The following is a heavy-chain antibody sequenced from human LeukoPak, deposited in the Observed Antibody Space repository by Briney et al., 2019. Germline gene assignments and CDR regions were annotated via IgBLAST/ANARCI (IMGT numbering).Heavy chain of an antibody. D-gene: IGHD6-19*01. CDR1: GYTFTNYD. CDR3: ARGYNSGWYYFDY. V-gene: IGHV1-8*01. CDR2: MNPNSGNT. Sequence: ASVRVSFKTSGYTFTNYDINWVRQATGQGLEWMGWMNPNSGNTGYAQKFQGRVTMTRNSSISTAYMELSSLRSEDTAVYYCARGYNSGWYYFDYWGQGTLVTVSS. J-gene: IGHJ4*02.